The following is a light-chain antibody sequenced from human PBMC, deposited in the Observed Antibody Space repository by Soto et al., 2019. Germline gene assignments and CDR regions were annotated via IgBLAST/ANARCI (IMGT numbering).Light chain of an antibody. CDR1: SSNIGAGYD. CDR3: QFYDSSLSGSV. CDR2: GNS. V-gene: IGLV1-40*01. Sequence: QSVLTQPPSVSGAPGQRVTISCTGSSSNIGAGYDVHWYQQLPGTAPKLPIYGNSNRPSGVPDRFSGSKSGTSASLAITGLQAEDEADYYCQFYDSSLSGSVFGGGTKLTVL. J-gene: IGLJ2*01.